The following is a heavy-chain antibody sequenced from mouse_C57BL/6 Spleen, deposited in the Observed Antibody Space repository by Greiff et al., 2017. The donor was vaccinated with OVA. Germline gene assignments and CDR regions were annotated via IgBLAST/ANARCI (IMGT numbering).Heavy chain of an antibody. CDR3: ARHGSLLSNLWGAMDY. CDR2: FYPGSGSI. D-gene: IGHD2-10*01. CDR1: GYTFTEYT. J-gene: IGHJ4*01. V-gene: IGHV1-62-2*01. Sequence: QVQLKQPGAELVKPGASVKLSCKASGYTFTEYTIHWVKQRSGQGLEWIGWFYPGSGSIKYNEKFKDKATLTADKSSSTVYMELSRLTSEDSAVYFCARHGSLLSNLWGAMDYWGQGTSVTVSS.